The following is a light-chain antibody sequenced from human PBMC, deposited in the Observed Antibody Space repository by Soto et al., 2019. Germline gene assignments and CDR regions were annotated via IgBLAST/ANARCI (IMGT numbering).Light chain of an antibody. CDR3: ISYTGSSASYV. Sequence: QSVLTQPASVSGSPGQSITISCTGTSSDVGGYNFVSWYQQHPDKAPRLMIYEVSNRPSGVSNRFSGSKSGNTASLTISGLQAEDEADYYCISYTGSSASYVFGTGTKVTVL. V-gene: IGLV2-14*01. CDR2: EVS. J-gene: IGLJ1*01. CDR1: SSDVGGYNF.